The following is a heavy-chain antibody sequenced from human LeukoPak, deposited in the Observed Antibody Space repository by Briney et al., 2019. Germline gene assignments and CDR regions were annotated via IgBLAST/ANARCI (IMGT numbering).Heavy chain of an antibody. CDR3: ARGPFRGSYFDY. CDR2: INTDGSST. CDR1: GFTFSSYW. Sequence: GGSLRLSCAASGFTFSSYWMHWVRQAPGKGLVWVSRINTDGSSTSYAHSVKVRFTISRDNAKNTLYLQMNSLRAEDTAVYYCARGPFRGSYFDYWGQGTLVTVSS. J-gene: IGHJ4*02. V-gene: IGHV3-74*01. D-gene: IGHD1-26*01.